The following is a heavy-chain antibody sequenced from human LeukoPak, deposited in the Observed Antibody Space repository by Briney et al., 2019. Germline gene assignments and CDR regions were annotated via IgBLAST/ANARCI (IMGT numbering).Heavy chain of an antibody. J-gene: IGHJ4*02. Sequence: GGSLRLSCAASGFTVSSNYMSWVRQAPGKGLEWVSVNYSGGSTYYAGSVKGRFTISRDNSKSTLYLQMNSLRDDDSAAYFCARVYLERLTAGYFDHWGQGTQVTVSP. CDR2: NYSGGST. CDR1: GFTVSSNY. V-gene: IGHV3-53*05. CDR3: ARVYLERLTAGYFDH. D-gene: IGHD2-8*01.